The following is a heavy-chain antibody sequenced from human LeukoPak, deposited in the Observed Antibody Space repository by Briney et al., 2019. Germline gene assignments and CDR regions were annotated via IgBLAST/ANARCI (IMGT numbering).Heavy chain of an antibody. Sequence: SVKVSCKASGGTFSSYAISWVRQAPGQGLEWMGGIIPIFGTANYAQKFQGRVTITTDESTSTAYMELSRLRSDDTAVYYCARVRYCSSTSCYQRPYNWFDPWGQGTLVTVSS. J-gene: IGHJ5*02. D-gene: IGHD2-2*01. CDR1: GGTFSSYA. CDR3: ARVRYCSSTSCYQRPYNWFDP. V-gene: IGHV1-69*05. CDR2: IIPIFGTA.